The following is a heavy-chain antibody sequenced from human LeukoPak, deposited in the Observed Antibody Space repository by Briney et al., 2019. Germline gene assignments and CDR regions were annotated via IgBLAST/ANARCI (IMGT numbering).Heavy chain of an antibody. CDR2: IYYSGST. Sequence: SETLSLTCAVSGGSISSGGYSWSWIRQPPGKGLEWIGYIYYSGSTYYNPSLKSRVTISVDTSKNQFSLKLSSVTAADTAVYYCARPIVQLLWFGESPPNAFDIWGQGTMVTVSS. D-gene: IGHD3-10*01. CDR3: ARPIVQLLWFGESPPNAFDI. J-gene: IGHJ3*02. V-gene: IGHV4-30-4*07. CDR1: GGSISSGGYS.